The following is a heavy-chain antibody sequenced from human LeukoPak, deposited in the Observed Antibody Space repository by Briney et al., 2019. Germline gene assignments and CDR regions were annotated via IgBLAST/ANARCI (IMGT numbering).Heavy chain of an antibody. D-gene: IGHD1-26*01. Sequence: PGGSLRLSCAAFGFTISSYSMTWVRQAPGKGLEWLSYISKTGSGKFYADSVKGRFTISRDNAKNSLYLQMDSLRAEDTAVYYCARDRSAGGRSGGIDYWGQGTLVTVSS. CDR3: ARDRSAGGRSGGIDY. V-gene: IGHV3-48*01. CDR1: GFTISSYS. J-gene: IGHJ4*02. CDR2: ISKTGSGK.